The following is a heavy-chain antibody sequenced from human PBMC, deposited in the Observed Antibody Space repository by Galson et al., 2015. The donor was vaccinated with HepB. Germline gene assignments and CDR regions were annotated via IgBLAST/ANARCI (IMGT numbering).Heavy chain of an antibody. J-gene: IGHJ4*02. V-gene: IGHV3-11*06. CDR2: ISGNSDNT. D-gene: IGHD6-13*01. Sequence: FLRLSCAAYGFNFSDHYMSWIPEAPGKGLEWVSYISGNSDNTIYADSVKGRFTISRDNAKNSLYLQINSLRAEDTAVYYCARVGSIAAAGTVDYWGQGTLVTVSS. CDR1: GFNFSDHY. CDR3: ARVGSIAAAGTVDY.